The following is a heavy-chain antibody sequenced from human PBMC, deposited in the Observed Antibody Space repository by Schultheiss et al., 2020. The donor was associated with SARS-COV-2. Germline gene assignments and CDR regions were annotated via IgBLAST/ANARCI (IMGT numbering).Heavy chain of an antibody. CDR1: GGSISSSSYY. V-gene: IGHV4-61*02. CDR3: ARDHEVPAAPYNWFDP. D-gene: IGHD2-2*01. J-gene: IGHJ5*02. CDR2: IFPSGVT. Sequence: SETLSLTCTVSGGSISSSSYYWSWIRQPTGKGLEWIGRIFPSGVTNYNPSLKSRVTISVDTSKNQFSLKLSSVTAADTAVYYCARDHEVPAAPYNWFDPWGQGTLVTVSS.